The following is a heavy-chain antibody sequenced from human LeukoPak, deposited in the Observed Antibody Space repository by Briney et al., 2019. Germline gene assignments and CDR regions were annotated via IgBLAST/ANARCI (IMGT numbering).Heavy chain of an antibody. V-gene: IGHV4-59*01. J-gene: IGHJ1*01. D-gene: IGHD6-13*01. CDR3: ARVMAAAPFFQH. Sequence: PSETLSLTCTVSGGSISSYYWSWIRQPPGKGLEWIGYIYYSGSTNYNPSLKSRVTISVDTSKNQFSLKLSSVTAADTAVYYCARVMAAAPFFQHWGQGTLVTVSS. CDR2: IYYSGST. CDR1: GGSISSYY.